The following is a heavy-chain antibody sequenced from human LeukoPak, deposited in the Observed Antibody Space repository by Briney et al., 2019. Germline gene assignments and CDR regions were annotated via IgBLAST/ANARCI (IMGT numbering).Heavy chain of an antibody. CDR3: ARGDRGDFDY. CDR2: ISSSGSYI. V-gene: IGHV3-21*01. D-gene: IGHD3-10*01. Sequence: PGGSLRLSCAASGFTFSTYTMNWVRQAPGKGLEWVSSISSSGSYIYYADSVKGRFTISRGNAKKSLYLQMNSLRAEDTAVYYCARGDRGDFDYWGQGTLVTVSS. CDR1: GFTFSTYT. J-gene: IGHJ4*02.